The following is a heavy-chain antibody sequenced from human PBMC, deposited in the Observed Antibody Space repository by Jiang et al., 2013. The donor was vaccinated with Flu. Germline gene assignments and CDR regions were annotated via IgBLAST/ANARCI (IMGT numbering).Heavy chain of an antibody. Sequence: LEWVSYISSSSSYTNYADSVKGRFTISRDNAKNSLYLQMNSLRAEDTAVYYCASAGRPAAQADDAFDIWGQGTMVTVSS. J-gene: IGHJ3*02. D-gene: IGHD2-2*01. V-gene: IGHV3-11*03. CDR3: ASAGRPAAQADDAFDI. CDR2: ISSSSSYT.